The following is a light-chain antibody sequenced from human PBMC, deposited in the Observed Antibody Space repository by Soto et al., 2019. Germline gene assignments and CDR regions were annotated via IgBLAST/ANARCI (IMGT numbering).Light chain of an antibody. CDR1: QSVLYDSNNKNY. CDR3: QQYYSLPLT. V-gene: IGKV4-1*01. Sequence: DIVISQSPDSLAASLGERATINCKSSQSVLYDSNNKNYLAWYQQKPGQPPKLLIYWASTRESGVPDRFSGSGSGTDFTLTITSLQAEDVAVYYCQQYYSLPLTFGGGTMVDIK. J-gene: IGKJ4*01. CDR2: WAS.